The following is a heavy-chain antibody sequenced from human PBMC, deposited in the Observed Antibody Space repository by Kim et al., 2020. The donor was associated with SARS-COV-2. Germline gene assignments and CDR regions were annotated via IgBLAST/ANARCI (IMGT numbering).Heavy chain of an antibody. J-gene: IGHJ6*02. CDR3: SGGIRQWLVRPVHYYGMDV. CDR2: IYYSGST. CDR1: GGSISSYY. Sequence: SETLSLTCTVSGGSISSYYWSWIRQPPGKGLEWIGYIYYSGSTNYNPSLKSRVTISVDTSKNQFSLKLSSVTAADTAVYYCSGGIRQWLVRPVHYYGMDVWGPGTTGTVSS. V-gene: IGHV4-59*01. D-gene: IGHD6-19*01.